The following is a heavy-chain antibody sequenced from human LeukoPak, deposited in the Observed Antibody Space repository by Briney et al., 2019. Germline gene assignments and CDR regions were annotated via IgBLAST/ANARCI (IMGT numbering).Heavy chain of an antibody. D-gene: IGHD5-24*01. CDR2: IKQDGSEK. CDR3: ARDRDGYKQGAFDI. CDR1: GFTFGNYW. J-gene: IGHJ3*02. Sequence: GGSLRLSCAVSGFTFGNYWMSWVRQAPGKGLEWVANIKQDGSEKHYGDSVRGRFTISRDNAKNSLYLQMSSLGVDDTAVYYCARDRDGYKQGAFDIRGQGTMVTVSS. V-gene: IGHV3-7*01.